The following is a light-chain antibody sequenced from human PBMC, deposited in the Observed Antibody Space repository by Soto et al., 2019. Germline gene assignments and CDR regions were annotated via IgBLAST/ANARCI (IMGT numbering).Light chain of an antibody. CDR1: QGIGSY. CDR2: AAS. J-gene: IGKJ1*01. CDR3: QQLNSYPWT. V-gene: IGKV1-9*01. Sequence: DIQLTQSPSFLSASVGDRVTITCRASQGIGSYLAWYQQKPGKAPKLLIYAASTLQSGVPSRFSGSGSGTEFTLTISILQPEDFATYYCQQLNSYPWTFGQGTKVEIK.